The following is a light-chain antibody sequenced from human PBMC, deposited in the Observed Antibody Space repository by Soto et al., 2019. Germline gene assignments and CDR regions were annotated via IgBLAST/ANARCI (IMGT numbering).Light chain of an antibody. J-gene: IGLJ2*01. CDR1: SFNIGSYT. Sequence: QSVLTQPSSVSGTPGQSVTISCSGSSFNIGSYTVNWYQQLPGTAPRLLIYSNNQRPSGVPDRFSGSRSGTSASLAISGLQSDDEADYYCSTWHDSHVLFGGGTQLTVL. CDR3: STWHDSHVL. V-gene: IGLV1-44*01. CDR2: SNN.